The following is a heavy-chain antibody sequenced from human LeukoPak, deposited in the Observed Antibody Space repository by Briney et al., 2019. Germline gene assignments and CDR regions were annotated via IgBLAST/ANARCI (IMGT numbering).Heavy chain of an antibody. CDR2: IYTRGST. V-gene: IGHV4-4*07. D-gene: IGHD7-27*01. CDR1: GDSISRYY. CDR3: ARAGWGPYYYYYYMDV. Sequence: SETLSLTCTVSGDSISRYYGSWMRQPAAKGLECVGRIYTRGSTNYNHSLKSRVTMAVDTSKNQFSLKLSSVTAADTAVYYCARAGWGPYYYYYYMDVWGKETTVTVSS. J-gene: IGHJ6*03.